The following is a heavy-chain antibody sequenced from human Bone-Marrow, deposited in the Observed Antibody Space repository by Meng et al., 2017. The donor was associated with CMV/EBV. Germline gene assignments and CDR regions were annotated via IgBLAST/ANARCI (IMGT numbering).Heavy chain of an antibody. CDR3: AKATDAYYVSETLDVFDI. CDR1: GFPFDDYA. J-gene: IGHJ3*02. V-gene: IGHV3-9*01. D-gene: IGHD3-10*01. CDR2: VSWNSGSI. Sequence: GGSLRLSCEASGFPFDDYAMHWVRQVPGKGLEWVSGVSWNSGSIAYTYSVKGRFTISRDNAKNSLYLQMNSLRAEDTALYYCAKATDAYYVSETLDVFDIWGQGTMVTVSS.